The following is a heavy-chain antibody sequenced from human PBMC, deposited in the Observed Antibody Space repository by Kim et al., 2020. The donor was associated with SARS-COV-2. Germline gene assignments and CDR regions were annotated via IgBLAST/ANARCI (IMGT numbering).Heavy chain of an antibody. D-gene: IGHD2-15*01. CDR1: GFTFSDYY. CDR3: ARVARLGYCSGGSCYGGMDV. J-gene: IGHJ6*04. V-gene: IGHV3-11*01. CDR2: ISSSGSTI. Sequence: GGSLRLSCAASGFTFSDYYMSWIRQAPGKGLEWVSYISSSGSTIYYADSVKGRFTISRDNAKNSLYLQMNSLRAEDTAVYYCARVARLGYCSGGSCYGGMDVWAKGPRSPSPQ.